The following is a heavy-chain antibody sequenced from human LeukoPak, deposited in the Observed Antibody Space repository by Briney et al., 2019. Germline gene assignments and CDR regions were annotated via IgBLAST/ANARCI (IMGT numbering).Heavy chain of an antibody. V-gene: IGHV1-18*01. CDR1: GYTFTSYG. Sequence: ASVKVSCKASGYTFTSYGISWVRQAPGQGLEWMGWISAYNGNTNYAQKLQGRVTMTTDTSTSTAYMELRSLRSDATAVYYCARVPEDIVVVPAALPDYWGQGTLVTVSS. J-gene: IGHJ4*02. CDR3: ARVPEDIVVVPAALPDY. CDR2: ISAYNGNT. D-gene: IGHD2-2*01.